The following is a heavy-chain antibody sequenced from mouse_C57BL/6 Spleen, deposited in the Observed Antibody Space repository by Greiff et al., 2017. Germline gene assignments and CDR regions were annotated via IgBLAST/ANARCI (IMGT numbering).Heavy chain of an antibody. V-gene: IGHV5-15*01. Sequence: EVQLVESGGGLVQPGGSLKLSCAASGFTFSDYGMAWVRQAPRKGPEWVAFISNLAYSIYYADTVTGRFTISRENAKNTLYLEMSSLRSEDTAMYYCARLPGWYFDVWGTGTTVTVSS. CDR2: ISNLAYSI. CDR3: ARLPGWYFDV. J-gene: IGHJ1*03. CDR1: GFTFSDYG.